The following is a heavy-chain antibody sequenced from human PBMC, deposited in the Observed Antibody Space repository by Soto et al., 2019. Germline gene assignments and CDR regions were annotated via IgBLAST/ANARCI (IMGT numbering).Heavy chain of an antibody. CDR3: ARAQYGIFDY. D-gene: IGHD1-26*01. Sequence: GGARRLSCAASGFTFSTYWMSWVRQAPGKGLEWVANINQDGSDKYYVDSVKGRFTISRDNAKNSLYLQMNSLRAEDTAVYYCARAQYGIFDYWGQGTLVTVPQ. J-gene: IGHJ4*02. CDR1: GFTFSTYW. CDR2: INQDGSDK. V-gene: IGHV3-7*01.